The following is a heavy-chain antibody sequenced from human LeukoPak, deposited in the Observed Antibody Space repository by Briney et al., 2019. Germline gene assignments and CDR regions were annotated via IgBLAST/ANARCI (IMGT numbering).Heavy chain of an antibody. D-gene: IGHD1-26*01. V-gene: IGHV1-18*01. J-gene: IGHJ3*02. CDR3: ARASVGEGAFDI. Sequence: ASVKVSCKASGYTFTSYGISWVRQAPGQGLEWMGWISAYNGNTNYAQKLQGRVTITRNTSISTAYMELSSLRSEDTAVYYCARASVGEGAFDIWGQGTMVTVSS. CDR1: GYTFTSYG. CDR2: ISAYNGNT.